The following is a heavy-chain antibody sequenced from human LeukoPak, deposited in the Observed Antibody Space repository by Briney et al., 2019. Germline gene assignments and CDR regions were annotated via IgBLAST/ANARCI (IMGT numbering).Heavy chain of an antibody. J-gene: IGHJ4*02. V-gene: IGHV4-39*02. CDR1: GGSIGSSTYY. CDR3: ASAPRQGSIGGLDY. CDR2: IYYTGTT. D-gene: IGHD3-16*01. Sequence: SSETLSLTCTVSGGSIGSSTYYWGWIRQPPGKGLEWIGAIYYTGTTYYNPSLRSRVTISVDTSKNHFSLKLSSVTAADTALYYCASAPRQGSIGGLDYWGQGTLVTVSS.